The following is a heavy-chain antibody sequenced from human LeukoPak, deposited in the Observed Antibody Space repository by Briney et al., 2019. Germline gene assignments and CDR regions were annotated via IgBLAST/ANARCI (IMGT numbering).Heavy chain of an antibody. J-gene: IGHJ5*02. V-gene: IGHV3-23*01. CDR3: AKGVGHYDSSGQKTSNWFDP. CDR1: GFTFSSYA. D-gene: IGHD3-22*01. Sequence: GGSLRLSCAASGFTFSSYAMSWVRQAPGKGLEWVSAISGSGGSTYYADTVKGRFTISRDNSKSTLYLQMNSLRAEDTAVYYCAKGVGHYDSSGQKTSNWFDPWGQGTLVTVSS. CDR2: ISGSGGST.